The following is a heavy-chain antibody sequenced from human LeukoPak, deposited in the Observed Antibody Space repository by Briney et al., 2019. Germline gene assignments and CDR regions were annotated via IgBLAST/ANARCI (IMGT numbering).Heavy chain of an antibody. CDR1: GDSISGYY. CDR2: FYNTGFT. J-gene: IGHJ4*02. V-gene: IGHV4-59*08. CDR3: ASLKSYYDNTGSFGNYLDY. Sequence: PSETLSLSCTVSGDSISGYYWNWIRQAPGAGLEWIGHFYNTGFTKYNPSLKSRVTISLDTSKNQVSLRLTSVTAADTAVYFCASLKSYYDNTGSFGNYLDYWGQGTQVTVSS. D-gene: IGHD3-10*01.